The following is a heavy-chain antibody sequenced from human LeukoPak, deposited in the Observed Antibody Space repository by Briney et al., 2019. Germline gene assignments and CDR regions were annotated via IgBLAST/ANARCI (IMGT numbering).Heavy chain of an antibody. V-gene: IGHV3-23*01. J-gene: IGHJ4*02. CDR3: AKEPFDSSGYGDY. D-gene: IGHD3-22*01. Sequence: GGSLRLSCAASGFTFSSYAMSWVRQAPGKGLEWVSAITGSGAGTYYADSVRGRFTIFRDNSKNTLYLQMNSLRAEDTATYYCAKEPFDSSGYGDYWGQGTLVTVSS. CDR2: ITGSGAGT. CDR1: GFTFSSYA.